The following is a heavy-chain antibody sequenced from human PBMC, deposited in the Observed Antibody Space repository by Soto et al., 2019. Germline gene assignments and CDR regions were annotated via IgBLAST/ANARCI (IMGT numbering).Heavy chain of an antibody. CDR1: GGTFSSYT. J-gene: IGHJ6*03. V-gene: IGHV1-69*02. D-gene: IGHD5-12*01. CDR3: ASVDDYYYYYMDV. CDR2: IIPILGIA. Sequence: SVKVSCKASGGTFSSYTISWVRQAPGQGLEWMGRIIPILGIANYAQKFQGRVTITADKSTSTAYMELSSLRSEDTAVYYCASVDDYYYYYMDVWGKGTTVTVSS.